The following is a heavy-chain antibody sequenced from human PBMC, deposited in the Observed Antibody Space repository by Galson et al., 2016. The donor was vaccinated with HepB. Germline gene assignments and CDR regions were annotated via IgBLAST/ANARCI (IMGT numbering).Heavy chain of an antibody. CDR1: GFTVSNNY. CDR2: IYSGGST. CDR3: ARLNLAAAGTYY. D-gene: IGHD6-13*01. J-gene: IGHJ4*02. Sequence: SLRLSCAVSGFTVSNNYMSWVRQAPGKGLEWVSVIYSGGSTYYADSVKGRFTISRDNSKNTVYLQMNSLRAEDTAVYYCARLNLAAAGTYYWGQGTLVTVSS. V-gene: IGHV3-53*01.